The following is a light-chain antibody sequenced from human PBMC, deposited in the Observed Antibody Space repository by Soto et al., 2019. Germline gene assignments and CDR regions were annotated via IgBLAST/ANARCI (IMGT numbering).Light chain of an antibody. CDR3: QQFNGYPLT. J-gene: IGKJ4*01. CDR1: QGISSA. CDR2: GAS. Sequence: AIQLTQSPSSLSASVRDRVTITCRASQGISSALAWYQQKPGKAPKLLIYGASNRKSGVPSRFSGSGSGTDFTLTISILQPEDFATYYCQQFNGYPLTFGGGTKVEIK. V-gene: IGKV1-13*02.